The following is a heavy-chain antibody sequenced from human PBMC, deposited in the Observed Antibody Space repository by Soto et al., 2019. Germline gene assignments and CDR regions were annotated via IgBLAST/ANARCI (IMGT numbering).Heavy chain of an antibody. V-gene: IGHV4-31*03. CDR3: ARTPTSARLDAFDI. CDR1: GGSISSGGYY. Sequence: QVQLQESGPGLVKPSQTLSLTCTVSGGSISSGGYYWSWIRQHPGKGLEWIGYIYYSGSTYYNPSLKSRVTISVDTSKNQCSLKLSSVTAADTAVYYCARTPTSARLDAFDIWGQGTMVTVSS. D-gene: IGHD2-15*01. J-gene: IGHJ3*02. CDR2: IYYSGST.